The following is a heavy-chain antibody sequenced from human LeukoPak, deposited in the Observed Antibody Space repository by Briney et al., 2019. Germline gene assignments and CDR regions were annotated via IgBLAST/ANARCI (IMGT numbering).Heavy chain of an antibody. J-gene: IGHJ5*02. CDR3: ARQEYCSGGSCYTWFDP. CDR1: GYTFTSNW. V-gene: IGHV5-51*01. D-gene: IGHD2-15*01. Sequence: GESLRISCKGSGYTFTSNWIVWVRQMPGKGLEWMGTIFPADSDTRYSPSFQGQIIISDDKTIDTAYLQWSSLKASDTAIYYCARQEYCSGGSCYTWFDPWGQGTLVTVSS. CDR2: IFPADSDT.